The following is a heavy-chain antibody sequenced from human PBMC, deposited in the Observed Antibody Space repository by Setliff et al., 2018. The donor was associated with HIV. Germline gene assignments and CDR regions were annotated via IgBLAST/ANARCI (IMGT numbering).Heavy chain of an antibody. Sequence: VASVKVSCKASGYTFTSYYMHWVRQAPGQGLEWMGIINPSGGSTSYAQKFQGRVTTTRDTSTSTVYMELSSLRSEDTAVYYCARDPAVFGLYYYYYMDVWGKGTTVTVSS. CDR2: INPSGGST. D-gene: IGHD3-16*01. V-gene: IGHV1-46*03. CDR1: GYTFTSYY. CDR3: ARDPAVFGLYYYYYMDV. J-gene: IGHJ6*03.